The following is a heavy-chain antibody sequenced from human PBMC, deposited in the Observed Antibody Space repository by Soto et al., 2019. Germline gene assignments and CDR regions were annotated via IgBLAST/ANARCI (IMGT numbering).Heavy chain of an antibody. Sequence: QVQLVESGGGVVQPGRSLRLSCAASGFTFSSYGMHWVRQAPGKGLEWVAVISYDGSNKYYADSVNGRFTISRDNSKNTLYLQMNSLRAEDTAVYYCAKDPGTYCGGDCPTSIDYWGQGTLVTVSS. V-gene: IGHV3-30*18. CDR2: ISYDGSNK. CDR3: AKDPGTYCGGDCPTSIDY. D-gene: IGHD2-21*02. J-gene: IGHJ4*02. CDR1: GFTFSSYG.